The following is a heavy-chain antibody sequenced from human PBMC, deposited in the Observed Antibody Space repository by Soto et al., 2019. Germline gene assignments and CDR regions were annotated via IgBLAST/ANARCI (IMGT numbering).Heavy chain of an antibody. CDR1: VYTFTSYG. V-gene: IGHV1-18*01. CDR2: ISAYNGNT. J-gene: IGHJ4*02. Sequence: QVQLVQSGAEVKKPGASVKVSCKASVYTFTSYGISWVRQAPGQGLEWIGWISAYNGNTNYAQKLQGRVTMTTDTSTSTAYMELSSLRSEVTAVYYCARDQDHSDYGDYPYYFDYWGQGTLVTVSS. D-gene: IGHD4-17*01. CDR3: ARDQDHSDYGDYPYYFDY.